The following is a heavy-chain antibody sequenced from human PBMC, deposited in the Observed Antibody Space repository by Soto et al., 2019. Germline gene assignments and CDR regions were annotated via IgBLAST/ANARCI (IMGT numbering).Heavy chain of an antibody. J-gene: IGHJ6*02. CDR3: ARSPLVGREHYYYYYGMDV. D-gene: IGHD6-6*01. CDR1: GFTFSSYG. V-gene: IGHV3-33*01. Sequence: GGSLRLSCAASGFTFSSYGMHWVRQAPGKGLEWVAVIWYDGSNKYYADSVKGRFTISRDNSKNTLYLQMNSLRAEDTAVYYCARSPLVGREHYYYYYGMDVWGQGTTVTVSS. CDR2: IWYDGSNK.